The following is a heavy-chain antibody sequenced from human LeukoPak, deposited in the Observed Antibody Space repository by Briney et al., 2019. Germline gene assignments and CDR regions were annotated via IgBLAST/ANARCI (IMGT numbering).Heavy chain of an antibody. CDR1: GFTFSSYG. CDR2: IWYDGSNK. CDR3: ATSGSYYRFEY. J-gene: IGHJ4*02. Sequence: PGGSLRLSCAASGFTFSSYGMHWVRQAPGKGLEWVAVIWYDGSNKYYADSVKGRFTISRDNSKNTLYLQMNSLRAEDTAVYYCATSGSYYRFEYWGQGTLVPVTS. D-gene: IGHD1-26*01. V-gene: IGHV3-33*01.